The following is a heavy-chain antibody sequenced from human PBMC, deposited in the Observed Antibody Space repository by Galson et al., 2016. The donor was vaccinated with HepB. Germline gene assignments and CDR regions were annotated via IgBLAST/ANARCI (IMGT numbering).Heavy chain of an antibody. D-gene: IGHD5-18*01. CDR1: GYNFTNYW. Sequence: QSGAEVKKPGESLKISCKASGYNFTNYWIGWVRQMPGKGLELMGIIYTGDSNTRYSPSFQGQVTISADKSISTAYLQWNSLKASDTAIYYCARRGYSFGATYIHYWGQGTLVIVSS. CDR3: ARRGYSFGATYIHY. J-gene: IGHJ4*02. CDR2: IYTGDSNT. V-gene: IGHV5-51*01.